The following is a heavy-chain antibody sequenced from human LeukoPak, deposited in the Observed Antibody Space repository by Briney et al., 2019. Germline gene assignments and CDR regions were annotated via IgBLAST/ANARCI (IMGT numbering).Heavy chain of an antibody. CDR3: AKGEDSSGYYSDFDY. CDR1: GFTFSSYA. D-gene: IGHD3-22*01. CDR2: ISGSGGST. V-gene: IGHV3-23*01. Sequence: QPGRSLRLSCAASGFTFSSYAMSWVRQAPGKGLEWVSAISGSGGSTYYADSVKGRFTISRDNSKNTLYLQMNSLRAEDTAVYYCAKGEDSSGYYSDFDYWGQGTLVTVSS. J-gene: IGHJ4*02.